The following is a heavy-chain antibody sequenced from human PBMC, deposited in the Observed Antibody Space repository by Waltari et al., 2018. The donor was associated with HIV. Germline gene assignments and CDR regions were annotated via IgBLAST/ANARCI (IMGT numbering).Heavy chain of an antibody. Sequence: EVQLIESGGGFVQPGGSLRLLCAASGFTFSSFDMHWVRQIRGGTPEGFSASGAAGDTHYLGSVKGRFTISRDNAKSSLFLQMNSLRAEDTAVYYCTRVATRSYFDSWGHGTLVTVSS. CDR2: SGAAGDT. J-gene: IGHJ4*01. CDR3: TRVATRSYFDS. CDR1: GFTFSSFD. V-gene: IGHV3-13*01.